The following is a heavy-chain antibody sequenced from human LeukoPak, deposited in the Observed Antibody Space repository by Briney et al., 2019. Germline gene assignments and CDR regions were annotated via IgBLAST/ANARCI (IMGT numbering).Heavy chain of an antibody. CDR2: IYSGGGT. Sequence: GGSLRLSCAASGFTVSSNYMSWVRQAPGKGLEWVSVIYSGGGTYYADSVKGRFTISRDNSKNTLYLQMNSLRAEDTAVYYCASSGWHAEYFQHWGQGTLVTVSS. J-gene: IGHJ1*01. V-gene: IGHV3-53*01. CDR3: ASSGWHAEYFQH. CDR1: GFTVSSNY. D-gene: IGHD6-19*01.